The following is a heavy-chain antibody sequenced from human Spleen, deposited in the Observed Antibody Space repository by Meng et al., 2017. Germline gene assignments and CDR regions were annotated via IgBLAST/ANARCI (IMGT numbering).Heavy chain of an antibody. D-gene: IGHD4-23*01. CDR2: MNEDGSTI. V-gene: IGHV3-74*01. Sequence: EAPVLEFGGGLVQPGGSLTLSCAASGFSLRSFWMHWVRQAPGKGLVWVARMNEDGSTINHAGSVMGRFIISRDSATNTLYLQLNSLRVEDTAVYHCVRDFGGNSDFWGQGTLVTVSS. J-gene: IGHJ4*02. CDR1: GFSLRSFW. CDR3: VRDFGGNSDF.